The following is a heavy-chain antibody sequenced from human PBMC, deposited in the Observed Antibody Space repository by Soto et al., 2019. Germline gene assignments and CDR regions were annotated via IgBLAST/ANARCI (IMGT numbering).Heavy chain of an antibody. J-gene: IGHJ3*01. Sequence: QVQLVESGGGVVQAGKSLRLSCAPSGITFSTSTVHGVRQAPGKGLEWVSVMSYDGSKIYYTDPVKGRFTISSDNSKNTLYLQMNSLRTEDTVVYYSARGDTTTADAFDVWGQGTMVTVSS. CDR1: GITFSTST. CDR3: ARGDTTTADAFDV. CDR2: MSYDGSKI. D-gene: IGHD1-26*01. V-gene: IGHV3-30-3*01.